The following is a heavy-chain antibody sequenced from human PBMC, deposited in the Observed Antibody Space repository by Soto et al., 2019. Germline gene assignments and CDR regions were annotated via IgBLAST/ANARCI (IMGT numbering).Heavy chain of an antibody. CDR1: GCAISSYY. D-gene: IGHD6-19*01. Sequence: TLSLTCTFSGCAISSYYWSWIRQPPGKGLEWIGYIYYSGSTNYNPSLKSRVTISVDTSKNQFSLKLSSLTAADTAVYYCERGGKRYSSGWYYYDYWGQGTLATVPQ. V-gene: IGHV4-59*01. CDR2: IYYSGST. CDR3: ERGGKRYSSGWYYYDY. J-gene: IGHJ4*02.